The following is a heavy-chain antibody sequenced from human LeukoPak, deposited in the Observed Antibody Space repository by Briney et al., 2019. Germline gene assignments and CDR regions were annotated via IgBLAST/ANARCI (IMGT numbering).Heavy chain of an antibody. Sequence: SETLSLTCTVSGGSISSYFWSWVRQPPGKGLEWVGYIYYSGSTNYNPSLKSRVPISVDTSKTQFSLKLSSVTAADPAVYYCARARRNLSGRGAFDYWGQGTLVTVSS. D-gene: IGHD1-14*01. J-gene: IGHJ4*02. CDR2: IYYSGST. CDR3: ARARRNLSGRGAFDY. CDR1: GGSISSYF. V-gene: IGHV4-59*01.